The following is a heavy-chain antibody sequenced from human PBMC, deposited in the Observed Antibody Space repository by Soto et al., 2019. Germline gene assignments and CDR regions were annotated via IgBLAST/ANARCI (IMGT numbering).Heavy chain of an antibody. Sequence: ASVKVSCKASGYTFTGAYIHWVRQAPGQGLEWMGCINPNSGGTEFAQKFQGRVIVTRDTSITTVYMEVNSLRAEDTAVYYCARAGPMIDAFDIWGQGTMVTVSS. J-gene: IGHJ3*02. D-gene: IGHD3-22*01. CDR3: ARAGPMIDAFDI. V-gene: IGHV1-2*02. CDR1: GYTFTGAY. CDR2: INPNSGGT.